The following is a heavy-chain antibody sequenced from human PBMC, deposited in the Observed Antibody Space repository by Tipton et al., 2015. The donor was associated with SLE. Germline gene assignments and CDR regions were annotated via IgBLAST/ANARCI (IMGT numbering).Heavy chain of an antibody. D-gene: IGHD3-10*01. CDR2: MSSSRSYI. J-gene: IGHJ4*02. CDR1: GFTFSSYS. Sequence: SLRLSCAASGFTFSSYSMNWVRQAPGKGLEWVSSMSSSRSYIFYADSVKDRFTISRDNAKKSLYLQMNSLRDEDTAVYYCATSSGTEHYFDYWGQGTLVTVSS. CDR3: ATSSGTEHYFDY. V-gene: IGHV3-21*01.